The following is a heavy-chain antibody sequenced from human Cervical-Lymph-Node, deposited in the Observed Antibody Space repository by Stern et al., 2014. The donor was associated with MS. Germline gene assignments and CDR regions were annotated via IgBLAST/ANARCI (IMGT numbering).Heavy chain of an antibody. CDR3: ARDYGDYAFDY. CDR1: GYSFTANL. J-gene: IGHJ4*02. CDR2: IYPGDSDT. V-gene: IGHV5-51*01. D-gene: IGHD4-17*01. Sequence: EVQLVQSRAEVKKPGESLKISCKGSGYSFTANLIAWVLQMPGKGLDWMGIIYPGDSDTRYSPSFQGQVTISADKSISTAYLQWSSLKASDTAMYYCARDYGDYAFDYWGQGTLVTVSS.